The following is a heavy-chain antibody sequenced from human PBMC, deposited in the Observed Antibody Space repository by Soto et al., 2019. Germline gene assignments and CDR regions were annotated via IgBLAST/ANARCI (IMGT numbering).Heavy chain of an antibody. Sequence: ASVKVSCKASGGTFSSYAISWVRQAPGQGLEWMGGIIPIFGTANYAQKFQGRVTITADKSTSTAYMELSSLRSEDTAVYYCASGDLIRNWFDPWGQGXLVTVYS. CDR2: IIPIFGTA. J-gene: IGHJ5*02. V-gene: IGHV1-69*06. D-gene: IGHD2-21*01. CDR1: GGTFSSYA. CDR3: ASGDLIRNWFDP.